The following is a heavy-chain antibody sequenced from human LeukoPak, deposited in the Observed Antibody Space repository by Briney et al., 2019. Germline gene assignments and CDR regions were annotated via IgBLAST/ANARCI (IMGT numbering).Heavy chain of an antibody. D-gene: IGHD5-24*01. CDR3: ARDEYRSRWLHP. CDR2: IKGDGSEK. CDR1: GFTFSSYW. Sequence: GGPLRLSCAASGFTFSSYWMSWVRLAPGKGLEWVANIKGDGSEKWYADSVKGRFTISRDNAQNSVHLQMNSPRAEDTAVYHCARDEYRSRWLHPWGQGTLVTVTS. J-gene: IGHJ5*02. V-gene: IGHV3-7*01.